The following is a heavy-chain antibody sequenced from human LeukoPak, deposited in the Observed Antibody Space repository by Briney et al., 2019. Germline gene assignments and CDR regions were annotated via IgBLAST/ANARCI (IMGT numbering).Heavy chain of an antibody. CDR1: GYTFTSYG. J-gene: IGHJ5*02. CDR2: ISGYNGNT. Sequence: ASVKVSCKASGYTFTSYGISWVRQAPGQGLEWMGWISGYNGNTNYAQSIQGRVTMTTDTSTNTAYMELRSLRSDDTAVYYCARHNIAAAGLFDPWGQGTLVTVSS. D-gene: IGHD6-13*01. CDR3: ARHNIAAAGLFDP. V-gene: IGHV1-18*01.